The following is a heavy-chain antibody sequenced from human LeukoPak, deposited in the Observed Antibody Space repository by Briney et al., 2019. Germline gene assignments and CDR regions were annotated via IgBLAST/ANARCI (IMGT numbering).Heavy chain of an antibody. CDR2: ISSSGSSI. J-gene: IGHJ3*02. CDR3: ARAKYSNSWNDVFDI. Sequence: GGSLRLPCTASGFTFSAYEMNWVRQAPGKGLEWISYISSSGSSIYYADSVKGRFIISRDNAKNSLYLHMNSLRAEDTAVYYCARAKYSNSWNDVFDIWGQGTVVTVSS. V-gene: IGHV3-48*03. D-gene: IGHD6-13*01. CDR1: GFTFSAYE.